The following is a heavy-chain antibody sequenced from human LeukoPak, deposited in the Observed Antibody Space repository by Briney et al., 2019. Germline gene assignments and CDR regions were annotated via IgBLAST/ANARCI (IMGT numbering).Heavy chain of an antibody. Sequence: SETLSLTCAVYGGSFSGYYWSWIRQPPGKGLEWIGEINHSGSTNYNPSLKSRVTISVDTSKNQFSLKLSSVTAADTAVYYCARLRLRKSDYWGQGTLVTVSS. J-gene: IGHJ4*02. CDR3: ARLRLRKSDY. CDR1: GGSFSGYY. D-gene: IGHD2-8*01. CDR2: INHSGST. V-gene: IGHV4-34*01.